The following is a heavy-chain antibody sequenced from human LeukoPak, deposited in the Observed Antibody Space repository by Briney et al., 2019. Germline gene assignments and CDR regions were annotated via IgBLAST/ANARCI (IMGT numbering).Heavy chain of an antibody. CDR2: MNPNSGNT. J-gene: IGHJ4*02. D-gene: IGHD3-22*01. CDR1: GYTFTSYD. Sequence: GASVKVSCKASGYTFTSYDINWVRQATGQGLEWMGWMNPNSGNTGYAQKFQDRVIMTRDTSTSTVYMELSSLRSEDTAVYYCARAFYYDSNGYYPGGDSWGQGTLVTVSS. CDR3: ARAFYYDSNGYYPGGDS. V-gene: IGHV1-8*01.